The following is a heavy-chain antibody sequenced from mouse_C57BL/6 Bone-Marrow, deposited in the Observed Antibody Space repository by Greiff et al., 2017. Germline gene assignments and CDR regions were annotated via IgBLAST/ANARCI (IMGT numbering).Heavy chain of an antibody. CDR1: GYTFTSYW. CDR2: IDPSDSYT. D-gene: IGHD1-1*01. J-gene: IGHJ1*03. Sequence: QVQLKESGAELVMPGASVKLSCKASGYTFTSYWMHWVKQRPGQGLEWIGEIDPSDSYTNYNQKFKGKSTLTVDKSSSTAYMQLSSLTSEDSAVYYCATPYYYGRSYWYFDVWGTGTTVTVSS. V-gene: IGHV1-69*01. CDR3: ATPYYYGRSYWYFDV.